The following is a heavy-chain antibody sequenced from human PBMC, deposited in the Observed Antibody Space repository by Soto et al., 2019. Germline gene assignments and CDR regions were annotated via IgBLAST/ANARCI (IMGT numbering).Heavy chain of an antibody. CDR1: GGSVSSGSYY. V-gene: IGHV4-61*01. CDR2: IYYSGST. D-gene: IGHD3-10*01. CDR3: ARDDYGSGIN. Sequence: ASETLSLTCTVSGGSVSSGSYYWSWIRQPPGKGLEWIGYIYYSGSTNYNPSLKSRVTISVDTSKNQFSLKLSSVTAADTAVYYCARDDYGSGINWGQGTLVTVS. J-gene: IGHJ4*02.